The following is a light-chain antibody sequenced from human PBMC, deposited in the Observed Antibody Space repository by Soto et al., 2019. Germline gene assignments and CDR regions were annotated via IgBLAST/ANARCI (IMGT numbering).Light chain of an antibody. CDR1: SSNIGAGYL. CDR3: QSYDTSLSGSKV. Sequence: QSVLTQPPSVSGAPGQRVTISCSGSSSNIGAGYLVHWYQQVPGTAPKLLIYDNTNRPSGVPDRFSGSKSGTSASLAITGLEAEDEADYFCQSYDTSLSGSKVFGGGPQLTVL. CDR2: DNT. J-gene: IGLJ7*01. V-gene: IGLV1-40*01.